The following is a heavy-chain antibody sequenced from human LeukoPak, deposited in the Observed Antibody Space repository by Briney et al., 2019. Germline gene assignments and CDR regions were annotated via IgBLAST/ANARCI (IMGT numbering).Heavy chain of an antibody. Sequence: ASVKVSCKASGGTFSSYAISWVRQAPGQGLEWMGGIIPIFGTANYAQKFQGRVTITADKSTSTAYMELSSLRSEDTAVYYCARTAVAGTGNLNYWGQGTLVTVSS. CDR3: ARTAVAGTGNLNY. CDR2: IIPIFGTA. V-gene: IGHV1-69*06. D-gene: IGHD6-19*01. J-gene: IGHJ4*02. CDR1: GGTFSSYA.